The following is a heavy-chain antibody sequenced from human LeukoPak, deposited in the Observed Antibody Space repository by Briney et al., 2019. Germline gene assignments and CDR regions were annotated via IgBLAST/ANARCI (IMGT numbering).Heavy chain of an antibody. CDR3: ARPWGVGAPFDP. J-gene: IGHJ5*02. V-gene: IGHV4-39*01. CDR2: IFHSGST. CDR1: NGSITTNSYY. D-gene: IGHD1-26*01. Sequence: SETLSLTCTVSNGSITTNSYYWGWIRQPPGKGLEWIGTIFHSGSTYYNPSLKSRVTITVDTSKNQFSLNLNSVTSADTAVYYCARPWGVGAPFDPWGPGTLVTVSS.